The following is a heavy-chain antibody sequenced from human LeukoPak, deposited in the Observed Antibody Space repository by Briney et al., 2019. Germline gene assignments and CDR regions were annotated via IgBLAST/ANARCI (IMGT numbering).Heavy chain of an antibody. J-gene: IGHJ4*02. CDR1: GFTFDDYA. D-gene: IGHD1-26*01. V-gene: IGHV3-9*01. Sequence: PGRSLRLSCAASGFTFDDYAMHWVRQAPGKGLEWVSGISWNSGSIGYADSVKGRFTISRDNSKSTLILQMNSLRVEDTALYYCTKRVKYGGTWDHFADWGQGTLVTVSS. CDR2: ISWNSGSI. CDR3: TKRVKYGGTWDHFAD.